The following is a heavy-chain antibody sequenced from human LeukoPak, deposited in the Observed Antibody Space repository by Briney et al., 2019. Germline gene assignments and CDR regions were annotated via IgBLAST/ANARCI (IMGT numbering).Heavy chain of an antibody. CDR2: ISAYNGNT. CDR3: ARDTYSSGWSNWFDP. D-gene: IGHD6-19*01. CDR1: GYTFTSYY. V-gene: IGHV1-18*04. J-gene: IGHJ5*02. Sequence: ASVKVSCKASGYTFTSYYIHWVRQAPGQGLEWMGWISAYNGNTNYAQKLQGRVTMTTDTSTSTAYMELRSLRSDDTAVYYCARDTYSSGWSNWFDPWGQGTLVTVSS.